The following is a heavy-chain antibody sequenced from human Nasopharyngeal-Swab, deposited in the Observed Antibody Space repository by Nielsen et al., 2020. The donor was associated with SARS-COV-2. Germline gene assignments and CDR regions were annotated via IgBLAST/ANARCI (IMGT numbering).Heavy chain of an antibody. CDR3: ARVVTWGYSYGYGGTHVAHGIYFDY. D-gene: IGHD5-18*01. V-gene: IGHV4-34*01. CDR2: INHSGST. J-gene: IGHJ4*02. Sequence: CIRQRPGKGLEWIGEINHSGSTNYNPSLKSRVTISVDTSKNQFSLKLSSVTAADTAVYYCARVVTWGYSYGYGGTHVAHGIYFDYWGQGTLVTVSS.